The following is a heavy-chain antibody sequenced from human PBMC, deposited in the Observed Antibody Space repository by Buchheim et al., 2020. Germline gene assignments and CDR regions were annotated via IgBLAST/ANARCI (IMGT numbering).Heavy chain of an antibody. CDR2: ISYDGSNK. D-gene: IGHD3-10*01. J-gene: IGHJ4*02. V-gene: IGHV3-30-3*01. CDR3: AKENIWFGGGLDY. CDR1: GFTFSSYA. Sequence: QVQLVESGGGVVQPGRSLRLSCAASGFTFSSYAMHWVRQAPGKGLEWVAVISYDGSNKYYADSVKGRFTISRDNSKNTLYLQMNSLRAEDTAVYYCAKENIWFGGGLDYWGQGTL.